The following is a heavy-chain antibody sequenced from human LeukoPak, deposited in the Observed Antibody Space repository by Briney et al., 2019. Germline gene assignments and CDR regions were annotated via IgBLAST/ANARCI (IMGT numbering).Heavy chain of an antibody. Sequence: GGSLRLSCAASGFTFSSYGMHWVRQAPGKGLEWVAVISYDGSNKYYADSVKGRFTISRDNSKNTLYLQMNSLRAEDTAVYYCARDPARSGPVEYFQHWGQGTLVTVSS. J-gene: IGHJ1*01. CDR1: GFTFSSYG. D-gene: IGHD2-15*01. CDR3: ARDPARSGPVEYFQH. V-gene: IGHV3-30*03. CDR2: ISYDGSNK.